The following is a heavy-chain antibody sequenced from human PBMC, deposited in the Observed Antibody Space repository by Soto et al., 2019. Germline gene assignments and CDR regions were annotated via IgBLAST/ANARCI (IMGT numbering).Heavy chain of an antibody. CDR2: INHSGST. CDR3: ARGLGYCSSTSCYAGLNWFDP. D-gene: IGHD2-2*01. J-gene: IGHJ5*02. CDR1: GGSFSGYY. Sequence: ASETLSLTCAVYGGSFSGYYWSWIRQPPGKGLEWIGEINHSGSTNYNPSLKSRVTISVDTSKNQFSLKLSSVTAADTAVYYCARGLGYCSSTSCYAGLNWFDPWGQGTLVTVSS. V-gene: IGHV4-34*01.